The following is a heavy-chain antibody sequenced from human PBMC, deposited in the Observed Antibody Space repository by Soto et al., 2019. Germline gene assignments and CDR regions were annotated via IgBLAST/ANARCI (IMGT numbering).Heavy chain of an antibody. CDR1: GGTFRTSA. D-gene: IGHD3-3*02. CDR2: IMPVFRRP. V-gene: IGHV1-69*12. J-gene: IGHJ6*02. CDR3: ARDKDRPQLGGNYYYILDV. Sequence: QVQLVQSGAEVKKPGSSVKVSCKASGGTFRTSAISWVRPAPGQGLEWVGGIMPVFRRPKYAQNFQGRVTISADESTSTAYMELSSLRSDDTAVYYCARDKDRPQLGGNYYYILDVWGQGTAVTVSS.